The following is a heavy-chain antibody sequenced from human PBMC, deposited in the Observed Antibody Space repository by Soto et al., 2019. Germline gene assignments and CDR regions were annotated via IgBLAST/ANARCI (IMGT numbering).Heavy chain of an antibody. V-gene: IGHV1-2*02. D-gene: IGHD3-3*01. CDR1: EYSFVQYF. CDR2: ININSGGT. Sequence: GAAVQVSRLPCEYSFVQYFLHGVGQAPEQGLEWMGWININSGGTNSPRKFQGRLTMTRDKSITPVYMELSRLRSDDTAVYFCVRDAPSHQSIFALWGQGTLVTVSS. CDR3: VRDAPSHQSIFAL. J-gene: IGHJ4*02.